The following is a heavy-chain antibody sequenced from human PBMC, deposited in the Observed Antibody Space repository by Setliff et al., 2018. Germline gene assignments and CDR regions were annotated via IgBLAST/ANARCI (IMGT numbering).Heavy chain of an antibody. D-gene: IGHD2-15*01. V-gene: IGHV7-4-1*02. CDR2: INTNTGNP. CDR3: ASSGYCSGGSCYSVHPKDAFDI. CDR1: GYTFTSYA. Sequence: GASVKVSCKASGYTFTSYAMTWVRQAPGQGLEWMGWINTNTGNPTYAQGFTGRVVFSVDTSVSTAYLQISSLKAEDTAVYYCASSGYCSGGSCYSVHPKDAFDIWGQGTMVTVSS. J-gene: IGHJ3*02.